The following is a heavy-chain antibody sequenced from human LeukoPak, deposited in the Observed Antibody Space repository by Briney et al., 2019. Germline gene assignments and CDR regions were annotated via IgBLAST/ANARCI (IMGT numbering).Heavy chain of an antibody. CDR1: GGSFSGYY. CDR3: ARRGPLTTVLTLHSRVYNWFDP. Sequence: SETLSLTCAVYGGSFSGYYWSWIRQPPGKGLEWIGGINHSGSTNYNPSLKSRVTISVDTSKNQFSLKLSSVTAADTAVYYCARRGPLTTVLTLHSRVYNWFDPWGQGTLVTVSS. V-gene: IGHV4-34*01. J-gene: IGHJ5*02. CDR2: INHSGST. D-gene: IGHD4-23*01.